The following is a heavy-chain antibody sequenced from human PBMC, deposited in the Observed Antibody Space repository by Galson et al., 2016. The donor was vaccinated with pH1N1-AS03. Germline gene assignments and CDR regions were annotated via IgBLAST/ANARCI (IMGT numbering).Heavy chain of an antibody. J-gene: IGHJ4*02. CDR1: GYIFTSFW. Sequence: GYIFTSFWIGWVRQMPGKGLEWMGIIYPDDSDTRYSPSFQGQVTISADKSITTAYLQWTSLKASDTAIYYCAKRYGYYFDYWGQGTPVTVSS. D-gene: IGHD2-15*01. CDR3: AKRYGYYFDY. V-gene: IGHV5-51*01. CDR2: IYPDDSDT.